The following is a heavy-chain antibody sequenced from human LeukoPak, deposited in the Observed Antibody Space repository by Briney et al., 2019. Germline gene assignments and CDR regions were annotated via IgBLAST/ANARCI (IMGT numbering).Heavy chain of an antibody. CDR1: GGSISSSSYY. CDR3: ARQGSSDWCGRY. V-gene: IGHV4-39*01. Sequence: PSETLSLTCTVSGGSISSSSYYWGWVRQPPGKGLEWIGSIYYSGSTYYNPSLKSRVTISVDTSKNQFSLKLSSVTAADTAVYYCARQGSSDWCGRYWGQGTLVTVSS. D-gene: IGHD6-19*01. CDR2: IYYSGST. J-gene: IGHJ4*02.